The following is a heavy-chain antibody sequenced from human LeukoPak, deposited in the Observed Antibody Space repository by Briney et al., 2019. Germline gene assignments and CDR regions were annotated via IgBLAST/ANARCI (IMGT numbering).Heavy chain of an antibody. CDR2: IYHSGST. V-gene: IGHV4-38-2*02. Sequence: SETLSLTCTVSGYSISSGYYWGWIRPPPGKGLEWIGKIYHSGSTYYNPSLKSRVTISVDTSKNQFSLKLSSVTAADTAVYYCARGPERYYGDYSRFDPWGQGTLVTVSS. CDR1: GYSISSGYY. J-gene: IGHJ5*02. D-gene: IGHD4-17*01. CDR3: ARGPERYYGDYSRFDP.